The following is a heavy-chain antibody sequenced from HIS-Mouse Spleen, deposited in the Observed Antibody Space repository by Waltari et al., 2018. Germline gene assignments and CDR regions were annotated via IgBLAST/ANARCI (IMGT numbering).Heavy chain of an antibody. D-gene: IGHD6-13*01. J-gene: IGHJ4*02. CDR3: ARHEGQQLVTSLFDY. CDR2: ICYSGST. CDR1: GGSISSRSYY. Sequence: QLQLQESGPGLVKPSETLSLTCTVSGGSISSRSYYWGWLRQPPGKGLGWIGSICYSGSTYYNPSLKSRVTISVDTSKNQFSLKLSSVTAADTAVYYCARHEGQQLVTSLFDYWGQGTLVTVSS. V-gene: IGHV4-39*01.